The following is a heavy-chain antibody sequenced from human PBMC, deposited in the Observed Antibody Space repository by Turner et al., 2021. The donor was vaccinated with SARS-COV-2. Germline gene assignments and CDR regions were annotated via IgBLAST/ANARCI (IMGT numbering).Heavy chain of an antibody. CDR2: ISSSSSYI. Sequence: EVQLVASGGGLVKPGGSLRLSGAASGSIFSSYSMYWVRQAPGKGLEWVSCISSSSSYIYYADSVKGRFTISRDNAKNSLYQQMNSLRAEDTAVYYCARWDNYYDSSGYYPDAFDIWGQGTMVTVSS. V-gene: IGHV3-21*01. CDR1: GSIFSSYS. D-gene: IGHD3-22*01. J-gene: IGHJ3*02. CDR3: ARWDNYYDSSGYYPDAFDI.